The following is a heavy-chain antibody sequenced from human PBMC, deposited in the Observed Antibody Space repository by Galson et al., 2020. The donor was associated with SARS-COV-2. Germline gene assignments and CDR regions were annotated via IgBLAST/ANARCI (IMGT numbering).Heavy chain of an antibody. J-gene: IGHJ3*02. Sequence: GGSQRLSCAASGFTVSSNYMSWVRQAPGKGLEWVSVIYRGDSSYHTDSVRGRFSISRDDSRNTIFLQMNNLRVEDTAMYYCARDPWVSDPFDIWGQGTMVTVSS. CDR3: ARDPWVSDPFDI. V-gene: IGHV3-53*01. CDR1: GFTVSSNY. CDR2: IYRGDSS. D-gene: IGHD7-27*01.